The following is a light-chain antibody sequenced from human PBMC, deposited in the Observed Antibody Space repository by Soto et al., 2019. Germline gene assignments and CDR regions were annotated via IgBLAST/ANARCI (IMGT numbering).Light chain of an antibody. J-gene: IGLJ2*01. CDR1: STDIGDYNY. CDR2: EVS. Sequence: QSALTQPASVSGSLGQSITISCTGTSTDIGDYNYVSWYQRHPGKAPRLLINEVSKRPSGVSHRFSGSKSVNTTSLTISGLQAEDEADYFCGSYTGTSTYVVFGGGTKLT. V-gene: IGLV2-14*01. CDR3: GSYTGTSTYVV.